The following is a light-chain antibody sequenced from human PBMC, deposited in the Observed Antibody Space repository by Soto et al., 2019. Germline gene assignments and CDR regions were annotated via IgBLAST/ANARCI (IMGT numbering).Light chain of an antibody. V-gene: IGKV1-5*01. J-gene: IGKJ4*01. CDR3: QQFRSYPLT. CDR2: DAS. Sequence: DIQMTQSPSTLSASVGYRFTITCRASQSVSSWLAWYQQKPGEAPKLLIYDASGLESGVPSRFSGSGSGTDFTLTISSLQPDDFATYYCQQFRSYPLTFGGGTKGDIK. CDR1: QSVSSW.